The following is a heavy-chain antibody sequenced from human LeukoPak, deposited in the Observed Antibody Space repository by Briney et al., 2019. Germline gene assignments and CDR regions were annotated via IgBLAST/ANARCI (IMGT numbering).Heavy chain of an antibody. Sequence: SETLSLTCAVSGGSISSGGYSWSWIRQPPGKGLEWIGYIYYSGSTYYNPSLKSRVTISVDTSKNQFSLRLSSVTAADTAVYYCARVTGYMIEDYFDYWGQGTLVTVSS. CDR3: ARVTGYMIEDYFDY. J-gene: IGHJ4*02. V-gene: IGHV4-30-4*07. CDR1: GGSISSGGYS. D-gene: IGHD3-22*01. CDR2: IYYSGST.